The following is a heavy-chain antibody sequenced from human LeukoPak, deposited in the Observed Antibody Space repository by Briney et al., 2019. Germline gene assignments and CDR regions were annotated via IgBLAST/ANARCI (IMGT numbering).Heavy chain of an antibody. CDR3: ARDGGGYFDY. J-gene: IGHJ4*02. Sequence: PGGSLRLSCAGSGFIFSTYSMNWVRQAPGKGLEWVSFISTSSNYIYYADSVKGRFTISRDNAKNSLYLQMNNLRAEDTAVYYCARDGGGYFDYWGQGTLVTVSS. CDR2: ISTSSNYI. D-gene: IGHD3-16*01. V-gene: IGHV3-21*01. CDR1: GFIFSTYS.